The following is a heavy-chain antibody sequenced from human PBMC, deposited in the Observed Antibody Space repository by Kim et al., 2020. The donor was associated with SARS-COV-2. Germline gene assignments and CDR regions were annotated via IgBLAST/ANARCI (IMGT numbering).Heavy chain of an antibody. CDR2: IIPIFGTA. V-gene: IGHV1-69*13. CDR1: GGTFSNYA. J-gene: IGHJ6*02. D-gene: IGHD2-15*01. Sequence: SVKVSCKASGGTFSNYALSWVRQAPGQGLEWMGGIIPIFGTANYAQQFQGRVTITADESTSTAYMELSSLRSEVTAVYYCARDSWRYCSGGSCRYSYFGMDVWGQGTTVPVSS. CDR3: ARDSWRYCSGGSCRYSYFGMDV.